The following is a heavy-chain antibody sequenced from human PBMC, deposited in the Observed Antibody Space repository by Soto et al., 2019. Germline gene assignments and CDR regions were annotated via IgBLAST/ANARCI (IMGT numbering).Heavy chain of an antibody. D-gene: IGHD4-17*01. V-gene: IGHV3-21*04. CDR3: AKIRRSDYQGFDY. J-gene: IGHJ4*02. CDR2: ISSSAVYI. CDR1: GFNFITYS. Sequence: EVQLVESGGGPVRPGGSLKLSCAASGFNFITYSLSWVRQAPGKGLEWVASISSSAVYIDYADSVKGRFTISRDNAKNSLYLQMNSLRPEDTALYFCAKIRRSDYQGFDYWGRGTLVTVSS.